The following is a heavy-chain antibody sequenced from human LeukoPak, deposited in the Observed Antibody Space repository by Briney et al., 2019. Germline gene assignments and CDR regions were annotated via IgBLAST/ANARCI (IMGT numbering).Heavy chain of an antibody. D-gene: IGHD5-24*01. CDR1: GHTFTSYD. CDR2: MNPNSGNT. CDR3: AREGAWGDGYNYGNYYYYGMDV. Sequence: ASVKVSCKASGHTFTSYDINWVRQATGQGLEGMGWMNPNSGNTGYAQKFQGRVTMTRNTSISTAYMELSSLRSEDTAMYYCAREGAWGDGYNYGNYYYYGMDVWGQGTTVTVSS. V-gene: IGHV1-8*01. J-gene: IGHJ6*02.